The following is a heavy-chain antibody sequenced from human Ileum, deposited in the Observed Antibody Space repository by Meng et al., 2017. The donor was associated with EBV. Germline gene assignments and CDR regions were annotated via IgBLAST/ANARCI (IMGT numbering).Heavy chain of an antibody. CDR2: IYYIGTT. J-gene: IGHJ4*02. D-gene: IGHD1-26*01. Sequence: QVQLQASVPGMVSPSETLSLTCAASVDSISTTNWWGWLRQPPGKGLEWIGHIYYIGTTYNNPSLKSRVTMSIDPSKNQFSLKLSSVTAVDTAVYYCARNSESGSYIDYWGLGTLVTVSS. V-gene: IGHV4-28*01. CDR3: ARNSESGSYIDY. CDR1: VDSISTTNW.